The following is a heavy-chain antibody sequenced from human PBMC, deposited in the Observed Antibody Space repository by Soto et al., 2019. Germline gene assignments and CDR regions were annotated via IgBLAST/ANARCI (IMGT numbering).Heavy chain of an antibody. J-gene: IGHJ4*02. D-gene: IGHD1-20*01. CDR2: LIPIFGTA. V-gene: IGHV1-69*01. Sequence: QVQLVQSGAEVKKPGSSVKVSCKASGGTFSSYAISWVRQAPGQGLEWMGGLIPIFGTAHYAQKFQGRVRITADESTSTAYMEPSSMRSEDTAVYYCARAGGLYNWNYFDYWGQGTLVTVSS. CDR1: GGTFSSYA. CDR3: ARAGGLYNWNYFDY.